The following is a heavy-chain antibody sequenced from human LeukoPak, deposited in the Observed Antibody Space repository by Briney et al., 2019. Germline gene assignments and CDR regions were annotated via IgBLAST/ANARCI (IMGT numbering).Heavy chain of an antibody. J-gene: IGHJ4*02. CDR2: MNPNSGNT. Sequence: ASVKVSCKASGYTFTSYDINWVRQATGQGLEWMGWMNPNSGNTGYAQKFQGRVTMTRNTSISTAYMELSSLRSEDTAVYYCARGRYSSSWYERIYYFDYWGQGTLVTVSS. D-gene: IGHD6-13*01. CDR3: ARGRYSSSWYERIYYFDY. CDR1: GYTFTSYD. V-gene: IGHV1-8*01.